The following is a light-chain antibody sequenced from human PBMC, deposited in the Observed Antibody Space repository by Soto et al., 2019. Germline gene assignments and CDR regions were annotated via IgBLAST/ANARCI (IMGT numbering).Light chain of an antibody. CDR1: QSVSSY. Sequence: EIVLTQSPATLSLSPGERATLSCRASQSVSSYLAWYQQKPGQAPRLLIYDASNRAPGIPAGFSGSGSGTDFTLTISSLEPEDFAVYYCQQRSNWPPTFGQGTKLEIK. V-gene: IGKV3-11*01. CDR2: DAS. CDR3: QQRSNWPPT. J-gene: IGKJ2*01.